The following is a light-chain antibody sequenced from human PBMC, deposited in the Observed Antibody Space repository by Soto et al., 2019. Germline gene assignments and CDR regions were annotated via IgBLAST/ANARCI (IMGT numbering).Light chain of an antibody. J-gene: IGLJ2*01. Sequence: QSALTQPASVSGSPGQSITISCTGTSSDVGSYNLVSWYQQHPGKAPKLMIYEGSKRPSGVSNRFSGYKSGNTASLTISGLQAEDEADYYCCSYAGSSTHVVFGGGTKRTVL. CDR2: EGS. CDR1: SSDVGSYNL. CDR3: CSYAGSSTHVV. V-gene: IGLV2-23*01.